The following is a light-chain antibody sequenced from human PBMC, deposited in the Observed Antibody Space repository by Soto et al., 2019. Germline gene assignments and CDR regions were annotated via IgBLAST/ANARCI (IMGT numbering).Light chain of an antibody. CDR3: QQYDNPPIT. CDR2: GAS. CDR1: QSVSNRY. J-gene: IGKJ5*01. V-gene: IGKV3-20*01. Sequence: EIVLTQSPGTLSLSPGEGATLSCRASQSVSNRYLAWYQKKPGQAPRLLIYGASSRATGIPNRFSGSGSGTHFTLTISRLEPEDFAVYYCQQYDNPPITCGQGTRLDIK.